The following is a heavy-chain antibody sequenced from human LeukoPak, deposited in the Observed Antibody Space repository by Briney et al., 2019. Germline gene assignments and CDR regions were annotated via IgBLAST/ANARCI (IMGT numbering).Heavy chain of an antibody. Sequence: GGSLRLSCAASGFTISDRDMNWVRQAPGKGLKWVSSISTSNTYIYYADPVKGRFTISRDNAKNSLYLQMNSLRAEDTAVYYCARDHNTYYDTSGYHPDAFDIWGQGTMVTVSS. CDR1: GFTISDRD. V-gene: IGHV3-21*01. D-gene: IGHD3-22*01. CDR2: ISTSNTYI. CDR3: ARDHNTYYDTSGYHPDAFDI. J-gene: IGHJ3*02.